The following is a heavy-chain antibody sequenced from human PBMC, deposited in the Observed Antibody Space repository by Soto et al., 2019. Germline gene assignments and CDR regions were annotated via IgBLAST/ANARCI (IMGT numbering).Heavy chain of an antibody. Sequence: QVQLVQSGAEVKKPGASVKVSCKVSGYTLTELSMHWVRQAPGKGLEWMGGFDPEDGETVYAQKFQGRVTMTEDTSTDTAYMELSSLRSEDTAVYYCATRARGGMATSADRGYYYYGMDVWGQGTTVTVSS. J-gene: IGHJ6*02. D-gene: IGHD2-15*01. V-gene: IGHV1-24*01. CDR2: FDPEDGET. CDR1: GYTLTELS. CDR3: ATRARGGMATSADRGYYYYGMDV.